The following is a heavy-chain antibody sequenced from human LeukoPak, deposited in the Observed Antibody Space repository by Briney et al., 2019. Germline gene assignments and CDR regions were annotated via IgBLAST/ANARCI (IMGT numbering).Heavy chain of an antibody. D-gene: IGHD6-6*01. CDR2: IYPGDSDT. V-gene: IGHV5-51*01. CDR3: AVGYSSSSGDYFDY. Sequence: GXXXKISCKGSGSRFTSYWIGWVRQMPGKGLEGMGIIYPGDSDTRYSPSFQGQVPISADKSISTAYLQWSSLKASDTAMYYCAVGYSSSSGDYFDYWGQGTLVTVSS. J-gene: IGHJ4*02. CDR1: GSRFTSYW.